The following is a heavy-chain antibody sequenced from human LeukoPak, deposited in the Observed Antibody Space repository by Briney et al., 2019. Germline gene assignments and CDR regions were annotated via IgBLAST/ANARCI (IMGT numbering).Heavy chain of an antibody. CDR3: AREPYCSGGSCYHAFDI. D-gene: IGHD2-15*01. Sequence: GGSLRLSCAASGFTVSSNYMNWVRQAPGKGLEWVSVIYSGGGTNYADSVKGRFTISRDNSKNTVYLQMNSLRAEDTAVYYCAREPYCSGGSCYHAFDIWGQGTMVTVSS. V-gene: IGHV3-53*01. CDR2: IYSGGGT. CDR1: GFTVSSNY. J-gene: IGHJ3*02.